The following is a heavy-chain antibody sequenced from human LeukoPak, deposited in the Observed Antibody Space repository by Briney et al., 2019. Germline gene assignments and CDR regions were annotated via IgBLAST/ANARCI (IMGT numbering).Heavy chain of an antibody. J-gene: IGHJ5*02. CDR2: KSKTDGGTT. D-gene: IGHD3-10*01. CDR3: AFYYYGTRRFDP. V-gene: IGHV3-15*01. Sequence: GGSLRLSCAASGFTFSNAWMSWVRQAPGKGLEWVGRKSKTDGGTTDYAAPVKGRFTISRDDSKNTLYLQMNSLKTEDTAVYYCAFYYYGTRRFDPWGQGTLVTGSS. CDR1: GFTFSNAW.